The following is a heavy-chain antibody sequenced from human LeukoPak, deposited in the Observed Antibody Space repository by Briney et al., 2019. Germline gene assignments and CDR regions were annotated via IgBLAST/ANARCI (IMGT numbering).Heavy chain of an antibody. Sequence: SETLSLTCTVSGGSISNYYWSWIRQPAGMGREWIGRIYASGSTNYNPSLKSRVTMSVDTSNNQFSLNLSSVTAADTAVYYCARTSARGAQFDYWGQGTLVTVSS. D-gene: IGHD3-10*01. CDR1: GGSISNYY. J-gene: IGHJ4*02. CDR2: IYASGST. CDR3: ARTSARGAQFDY. V-gene: IGHV4-4*07.